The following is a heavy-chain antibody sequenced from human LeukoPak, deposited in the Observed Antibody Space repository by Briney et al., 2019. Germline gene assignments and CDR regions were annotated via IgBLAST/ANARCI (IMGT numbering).Heavy chain of an antibody. CDR2: ISGSGGST. V-gene: IGHV3-23*01. J-gene: IGHJ6*03. CDR3: AKDAIYYYDRDYYYYMDV. CDR1: GFTFSSYA. Sequence: GGSLRLSCAASGFTFSSYAMSWVRQAPGKGLEWVSAISGSGGSTYYADSVKGRFTISRDNSKNTLYLQMYSLRAEDTAVYYCAKDAIYYYDRDYYYYMDVWGKGTTVTVSS. D-gene: IGHD3-22*01.